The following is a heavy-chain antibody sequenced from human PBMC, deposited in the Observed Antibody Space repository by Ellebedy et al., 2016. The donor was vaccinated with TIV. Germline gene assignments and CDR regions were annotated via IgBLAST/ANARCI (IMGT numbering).Heavy chain of an antibody. CDR1: GGSISGYY. J-gene: IGHJ4*02. V-gene: IGHV4-59*01. CDR3: AMWEGGSGYFDY. D-gene: IGHD1-26*01. Sequence: SETLSLTCTVSGGSISGYYWSWIRQPPGKGLEWIGYIYYSGSTNYNPSLKSRVTISVDTSKNQFSLKLSSVTAADTAVYYCAMWEGGSGYFDYWGQGTLVTVSS. CDR2: IYYSGST.